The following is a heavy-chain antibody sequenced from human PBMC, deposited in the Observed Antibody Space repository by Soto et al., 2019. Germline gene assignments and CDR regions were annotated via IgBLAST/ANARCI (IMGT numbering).Heavy chain of an antibody. J-gene: IGHJ5*02. CDR1: GFTFSSYS. CDR3: AKEQTPYKKYNWFDP. Sequence: GGSLRLSCAASGFTFSSYSMNWVRQAPGKGLEWVSSISSSSSYIYYADSVKGRFTISRDNSKNTLYLQMNSLRAEDTAVYYCAKEQTPYKKYNWFDPWGQGTLVTVSS. V-gene: IGHV3-21*04. D-gene: IGHD1-1*01. CDR2: ISSSSSYI.